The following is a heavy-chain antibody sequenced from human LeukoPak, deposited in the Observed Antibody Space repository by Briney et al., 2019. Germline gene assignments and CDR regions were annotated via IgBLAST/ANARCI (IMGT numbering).Heavy chain of an antibody. CDR1: GGSISSYY. D-gene: IGHD6-19*01. Sequence: PSETLSLTCTVSGGSISSYYWSWIRQPPGKGLEWIGYIYYSGSTNYNPSLKSRVTISVDTSKNQFSLKLSSVTAADTAVYYCARASSGCWDYWGQGTLVTVSS. CDR2: IYYSGST. V-gene: IGHV4-59*01. CDR3: ARASSGCWDY. J-gene: IGHJ4*02.